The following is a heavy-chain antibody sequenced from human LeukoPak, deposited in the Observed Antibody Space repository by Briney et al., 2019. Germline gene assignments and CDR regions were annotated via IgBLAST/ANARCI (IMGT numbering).Heavy chain of an antibody. CDR3: ARDSDSYGSNDY. CDR1: GFTVSSNY. J-gene: IGHJ4*02. V-gene: IGHV3-21*01. CDR2: ISSSSSYI. D-gene: IGHD5-18*01. Sequence: GGSLRLSCAASGFTVSSNYMSWVRQAPGKGLEWVSSISSSSSYIYYADSVKGRFTISRDNAKNSLYLQMNSLRAEDTAVYYCARDSDSYGSNDYWGQGTLVTVSS.